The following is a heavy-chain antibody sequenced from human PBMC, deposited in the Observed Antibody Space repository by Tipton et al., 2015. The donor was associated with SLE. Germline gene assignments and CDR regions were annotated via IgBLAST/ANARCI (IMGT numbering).Heavy chain of an antibody. V-gene: IGHV3-30*02. CDR2: IRYDGSNK. Sequence: SLRLSCAAPGSTFSSYAMSWVRQAPGKGLEWVAFIRYDGSNKYYADSVKGRFTISRDNSKNTLYLQMNSLRAEDTAVYYCAKGEYSSSWAGLAEYFQHWGQGTLVTVSS. J-gene: IGHJ1*01. CDR3: AKGEYSSSWAGLAEYFQH. D-gene: IGHD6-13*01. CDR1: GSTFSSYA.